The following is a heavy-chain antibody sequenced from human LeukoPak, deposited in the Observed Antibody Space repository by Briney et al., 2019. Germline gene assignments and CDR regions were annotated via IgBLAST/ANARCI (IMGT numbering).Heavy chain of an antibody. V-gene: IGHV1-8*01. Sequence: ASVKASCKASGYTFNNYDINWVRQAPGQGLEWMGWMNPNSGNTGYAQKFQGRFTLTRETFISTAYMELSSLRSDDTAVYYCVRAMAPLDTFNYQYAMDVWGQGTMVTVSS. CDR1: GYTFNNYD. CDR2: MNPNSGNT. CDR3: VRAMAPLDTFNYQYAMDV. J-gene: IGHJ6*02. D-gene: IGHD5-24*01.